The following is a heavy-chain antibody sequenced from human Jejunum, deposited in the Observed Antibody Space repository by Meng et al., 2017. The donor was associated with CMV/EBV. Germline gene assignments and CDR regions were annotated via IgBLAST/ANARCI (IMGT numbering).Heavy chain of an antibody. J-gene: IGHJ4*02. CDR2: LIAVFDKT. CDR3: ARGRRNEPLFDY. V-gene: IGHV1-69*13. Sequence: QVHVGQSGAEVKKPGSSVKVACKTSGVSFSTHTFRWGRKAPGQGLEWMGGLIAVFDKTKAAPRFQDRVTFTADESTSTAYMELSSLTFDDTAVYFCARGRRNEPLFDYWGQGTLVTVSS. CDR1: GVSFSTHT. D-gene: IGHD1-14*01.